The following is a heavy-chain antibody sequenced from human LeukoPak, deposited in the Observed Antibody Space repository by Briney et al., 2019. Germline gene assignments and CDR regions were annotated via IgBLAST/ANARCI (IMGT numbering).Heavy chain of an antibody. CDR3: ARAGDSTKDSTGKGYYYYYMDV. Sequence: SQTLSLTCTVSGGSISSGSYYWSWIRQPAGKGLEWIGRIYTSGSTNYNPSLKSRVTISVDTSKNQFSLKLSSVTAADTAVYYCARAGDSTKDSTGKGYYYYYMDVWGKGTTVTVSS. J-gene: IGHJ6*03. CDR2: IYTSGST. D-gene: IGHD2/OR15-2a*01. CDR1: GGSISSGSYY. V-gene: IGHV4-61*02.